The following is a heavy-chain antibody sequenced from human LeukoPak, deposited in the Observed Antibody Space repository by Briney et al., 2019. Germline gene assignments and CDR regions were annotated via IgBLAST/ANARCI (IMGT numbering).Heavy chain of an antibody. CDR3: SRHSDYHDSSCYTYYYFDH. V-gene: IGHV4-59*08. Sequence: SETLSLTCTVSGGSISSYYWSWIRQPPGKGLEWIGYIYYSGSTNYNPSLKSRVTISVDTSKNQFSLKLSSVNAADTAVYYCSRHSDYHDSSCYTYYYFDHGGQGTLVTVSS. CDR2: IYYSGST. CDR1: GGSISSYY. J-gene: IGHJ4*02. D-gene: IGHD3-22*01.